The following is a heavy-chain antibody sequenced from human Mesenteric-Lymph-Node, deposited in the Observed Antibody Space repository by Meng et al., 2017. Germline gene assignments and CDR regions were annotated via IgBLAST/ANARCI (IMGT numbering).Heavy chain of an antibody. Sequence: QIPLKESGPQLEKPTRTLTLTCTFSGFSLTSSGVGVGWIRQPPGKALEWLALIYWDEDKRYSSSLKSRLAITKDTSKNHVVLTLTNMDPVDTATYFCAYSNAFGELHPRLHFQYWGQGTLVTVSS. CDR3: AYSNAFGELHPRLHFQY. CDR1: GFSLTSSGVG. V-gene: IGHV2-5*02. D-gene: IGHD3-10*01. J-gene: IGHJ1*01. CDR2: IYWDEDK.